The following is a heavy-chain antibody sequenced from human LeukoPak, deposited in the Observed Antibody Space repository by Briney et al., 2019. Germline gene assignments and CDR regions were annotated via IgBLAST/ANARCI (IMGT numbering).Heavy chain of an antibody. V-gene: IGHV4-4*07. Sequence: PSETLSLTCTVSGGSINNYYWSWIRQPAGKGLEWIGRIYTSGSTNYNPSLKSRVTMSVDTSKNQFSLKLSSVTAADTAVYYCARVHSSWYPYYYYYMDVWGKGTTVTISS. CDR2: IYTSGST. J-gene: IGHJ6*03. D-gene: IGHD6-13*01. CDR3: ARVHSSWYPYYYYYMDV. CDR1: GGSINNYY.